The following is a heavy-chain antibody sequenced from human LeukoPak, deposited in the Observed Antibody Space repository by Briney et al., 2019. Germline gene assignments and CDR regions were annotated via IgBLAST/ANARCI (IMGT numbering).Heavy chain of an antibody. J-gene: IGHJ3*02. Sequence: ASVKVSCKTSGYSFTSYNLHWVRQAPGQRLEWMGIINPSGGNTNYAQKFQGRVTMTRDTSTSTVYMELSSLKSEDTAVYYCARVRDGYNDPYDIGGKGKMVTFSS. D-gene: IGHD5-24*01. CDR1: GYSFTSYN. V-gene: IGHV1-46*01. CDR3: ARVRDGYNDPYDI. CDR2: INPSGGNT.